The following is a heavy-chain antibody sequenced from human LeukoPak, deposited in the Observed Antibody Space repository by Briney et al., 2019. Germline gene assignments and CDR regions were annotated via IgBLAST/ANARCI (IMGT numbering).Heavy chain of an antibody. D-gene: IGHD1-14*01. CDR3: ATSRSRAVFDY. CDR1: GFTVSSNY. Sequence: GGSLRLSCAASGFTVSSNYMSWVRQAPGKGLEWVSVIYSGGSTYYADSVKGRFTISRDNSKNTLYPQMNSLRAEDTAVYYCATSRSRAVFDYWGQGTLVTVSS. J-gene: IGHJ4*02. V-gene: IGHV3-66*01. CDR2: IYSGGST.